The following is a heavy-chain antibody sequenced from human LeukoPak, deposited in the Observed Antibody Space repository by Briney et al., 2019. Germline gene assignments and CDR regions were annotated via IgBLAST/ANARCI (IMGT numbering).Heavy chain of an antibody. CDR1: GYTLTELS. CDR3: ATDLNYYDSSGPDY. CDR2: FDPEDGET. J-gene: IGHJ4*02. Sequence: ASVKVSCKVSGYTLTELSMHWVRQAPGKGLEWMGGFDPEDGETIYAQKFQGRVTMTEDTSTDTAYMGLSSLRSEDTAVYYCATDLNYYDSSGPDYWGQGALVTVSS. V-gene: IGHV1-24*01. D-gene: IGHD3-22*01.